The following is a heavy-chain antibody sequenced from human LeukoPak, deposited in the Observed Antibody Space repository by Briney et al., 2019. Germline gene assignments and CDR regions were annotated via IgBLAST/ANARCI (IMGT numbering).Heavy chain of an antibody. V-gene: IGHV3-30*02. Sequence: GGSLRLSCAASGFTFSSFGMHWVRQAPGKGLEWGALIRYDGSNKYYADSVKGRFTISRDNSKNTLYLQVNSLRAEDTAMYYCAKDLGYSYGYVDYWGQGALVTVSS. CDR3: AKDLGYSYGYVDY. CDR2: IRYDGSNK. J-gene: IGHJ4*02. CDR1: GFTFSSFG. D-gene: IGHD5-18*01.